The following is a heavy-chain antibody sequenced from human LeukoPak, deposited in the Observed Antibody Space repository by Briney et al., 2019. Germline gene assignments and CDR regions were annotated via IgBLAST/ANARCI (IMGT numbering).Heavy chain of an antibody. Sequence: GGSLRLSCAASGFTFSNYVMSWVRQAPGKGLEWVSSISASGGSPYYAASVKGRFTISRDNSKTTLYLEMNSLRVEDTAIYYCAKDGRMTITGSSLDYWGQGTLVTVSS. D-gene: IGHD1-20*01. J-gene: IGHJ4*02. CDR3: AKDGRMTITGSSLDY. CDR2: ISASGGSP. V-gene: IGHV3-23*01. CDR1: GFTFSNYV.